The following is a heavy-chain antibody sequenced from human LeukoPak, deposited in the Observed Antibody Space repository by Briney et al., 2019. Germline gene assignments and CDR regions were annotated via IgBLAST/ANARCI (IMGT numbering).Heavy chain of an antibody. CDR2: INANGNT. CDR1: GVSIGSSSYY. CDR3: ASANFGDYVF. J-gene: IGHJ4*02. V-gene: IGHV4-39*01. Sequence: SETLSLTSTVSGVSIGSSSYYWGWIRQPPGKGLEWIGRINANGNTHYNPSLKSRVTISVDTSINQFSLRVISVTAADTALYYCASANFGDYVFWGQGTLVTVSS. D-gene: IGHD4-17*01.